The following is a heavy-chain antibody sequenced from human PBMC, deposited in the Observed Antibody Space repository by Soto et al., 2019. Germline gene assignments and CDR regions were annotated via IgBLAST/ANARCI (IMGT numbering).Heavy chain of an antibody. CDR2: ISAYNGNT. Sequence: ASVKVSCKASGYTFTSYGISWVRQAPGQGLEWMGWISAYNGNTNYAQKLQGRVTMTTDTSTSTAYMELRSLRSDDTAVYYCARDQGELLTRAGYYYYYYMDVWGKGTTVTVSS. D-gene: IGHD3-10*01. CDR1: GYTFTSYG. V-gene: IGHV1-18*01. CDR3: ARDQGELLTRAGYYYYYYMDV. J-gene: IGHJ6*03.